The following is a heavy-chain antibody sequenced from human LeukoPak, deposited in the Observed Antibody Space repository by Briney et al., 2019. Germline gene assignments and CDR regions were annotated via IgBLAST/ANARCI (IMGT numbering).Heavy chain of an antibody. V-gene: IGHV4-30-2*01. Sequence: SQTLSLTCAVSGGSISSGGYSWSWIRQPPGKGLEWIGYIYHSGSTYYNPSLKSRVTISVYRSKNQFSLKLSSVTAADTAVYYWARGVDSGYVYSGYFDYWGKEPLVTVSS. CDR1: GGSISSGGYS. D-gene: IGHD5-12*01. CDR3: ARGVDSGYVYSGYFDY. CDR2: IYHSGST. J-gene: IGHJ4*02.